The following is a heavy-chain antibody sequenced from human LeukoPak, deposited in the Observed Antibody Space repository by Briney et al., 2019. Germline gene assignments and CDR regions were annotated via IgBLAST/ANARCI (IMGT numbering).Heavy chain of an antibody. J-gene: IGHJ4*02. Sequence: PGGXXRLSCAASGFTFSSYAMSWVRQAPGKGLEGVSAISGSGGSTYYADSVKGRFTISRDNSKNSLYLQMSSLRAEDTAVYYCAKDPSAWKQLWYYFDYWGQGTLVTVSS. CDR1: GFTFSSYA. V-gene: IGHV3-23*01. D-gene: IGHD5-18*01. CDR3: AKDPSAWKQLWYYFDY. CDR2: ISGSGGST.